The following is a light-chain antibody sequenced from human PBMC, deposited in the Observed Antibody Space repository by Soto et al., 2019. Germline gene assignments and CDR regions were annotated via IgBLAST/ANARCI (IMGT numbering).Light chain of an antibody. CDR2: GAS. Sequence: EIVMTQSPATLSVPPGERATLSCRASQSVSSNLAWYQQKPGQAPRLLIFGASTRATGIPARFSGSGSGTEFTLIISSLQSEDAAIYYCQQYNASPPLTFGGGTKVEIK. V-gene: IGKV3-15*01. J-gene: IGKJ4*01. CDR3: QQYNASPPLT. CDR1: QSVSSN.